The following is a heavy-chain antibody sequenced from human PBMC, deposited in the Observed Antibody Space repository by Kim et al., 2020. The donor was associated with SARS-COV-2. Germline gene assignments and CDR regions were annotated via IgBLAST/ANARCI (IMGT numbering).Heavy chain of an antibody. Sequence: ADSVRGRFTISRDYAENKVYLQMDSLSAVDTAVYYCARPSSSHFDFWGQGTLVSVSS. J-gene: IGHJ4*02. CDR3: ARPSSSHFDF. D-gene: IGHD3-10*01. V-gene: IGHV3-11*04.